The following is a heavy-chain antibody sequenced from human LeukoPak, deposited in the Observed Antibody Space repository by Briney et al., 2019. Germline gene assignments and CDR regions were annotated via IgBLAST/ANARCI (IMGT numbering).Heavy chain of an antibody. CDR1: GDSVSSNSAA. J-gene: IGHJ3*02. V-gene: IGHV6-1*01. CDR2: TYYRSKWYN. CDR3: ASVQRDAFDI. Sequence: SQTLSLTCAISGDSVSSNSAAWNWIRQSPSRGLEWLGRTYYRSKWYNDYAGSVKSRVTINSDTSKNQFSLQLNSMTPEDTAIYYCASVQRDAFDIWGQGTMVTVSS.